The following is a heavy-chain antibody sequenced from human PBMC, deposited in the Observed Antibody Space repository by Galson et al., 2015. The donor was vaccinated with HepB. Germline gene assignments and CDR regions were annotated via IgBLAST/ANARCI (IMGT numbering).Heavy chain of an antibody. V-gene: IGHV1-69*04. J-gene: IGHJ4*02. CDR2: IIPILDVT. Sequence: SVKVSCKASGGTFSTYAISWVRQAPGQGFEWMGRIIPILDVTDYAQNFQGRVTITADKSTSTAYMELSSLRSDDPAVYYFARWTFTMVRGIILSVAPFDYWGQGTLVTVSS. CDR3: ARWTFTMVRGIILSVAPFDY. CDR1: GGTFSTYA. D-gene: IGHD3-10*01.